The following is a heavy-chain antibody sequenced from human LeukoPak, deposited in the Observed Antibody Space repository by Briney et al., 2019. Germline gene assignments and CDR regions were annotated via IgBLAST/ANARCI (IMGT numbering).Heavy chain of an antibody. CDR3: ARDRGWLTSDY. Sequence: PGGSLRLSCAASGFTFSTDWMGWVRQAPGQGLEWLGNIKEDGSEKYYVDFVKGRFTISRDNAKNSLSLQMNGLRVEDTAIYYCARDRGWLTSDYWGQGILVTVSS. CDR1: GFTFSTDW. D-gene: IGHD6-19*01. CDR2: IKEDGSEK. J-gene: IGHJ4*02. V-gene: IGHV3-7*03.